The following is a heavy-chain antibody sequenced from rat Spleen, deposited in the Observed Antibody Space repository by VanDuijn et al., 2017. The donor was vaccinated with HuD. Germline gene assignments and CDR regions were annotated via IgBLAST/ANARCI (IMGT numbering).Heavy chain of an antibody. Sequence: EVKLVDSGGGLVQPGNSLTLSCVASGFTFSIYGMHWIRQAPKKGLEWIAMIYYVSSEMYYADTVKGRFNISKDNSKNTLYLEMNSLRSEDTAMYYCEAWGYGYPDYWGQGVMVTVSS. J-gene: IGHJ2*01. CDR3: EAWGYGYPDY. CDR2: IYYVSSEM. D-gene: IGHD1-7*01. V-gene: IGHV5-50*01. CDR1: GFTFSIYG.